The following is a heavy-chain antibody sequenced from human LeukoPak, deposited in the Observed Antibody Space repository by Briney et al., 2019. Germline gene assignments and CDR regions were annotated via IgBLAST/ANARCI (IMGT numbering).Heavy chain of an antibody. D-gene: IGHD6-13*01. V-gene: IGHV4-34*01. CDR2: INHSGST. CDR3: ARPKTAGYSSSWYLIGSYFDY. J-gene: IGHJ4*02. Sequence: SETLSLTCAVYGGSFSGYYWSWIRQPPGKGLEWIGEINHSGSTNYNPSLKSRVTISVDTSKNQFSLKLSSVTAADTAVYYCARPKTAGYSSSWYLIGSYFDYWGQGTLVTVSS. CDR1: GGSFSGYY.